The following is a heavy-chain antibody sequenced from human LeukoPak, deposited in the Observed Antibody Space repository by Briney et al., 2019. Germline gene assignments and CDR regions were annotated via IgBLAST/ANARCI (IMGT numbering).Heavy chain of an antibody. CDR1: GYTFTSYD. J-gene: IGHJ4*02. Sequence: ASVKVPCKTSGYTFTSYDINWVRQATGQGLEWMGWMNPNSANTDYAQRFQGRVTMTRNTSISTAYMELSSLRSDDTAVYYCARGEWLRHFDYWGQGTLVTVSS. D-gene: IGHD5-12*01. CDR3: ARGEWLRHFDY. V-gene: IGHV1-8*01. CDR2: MNPNSANT.